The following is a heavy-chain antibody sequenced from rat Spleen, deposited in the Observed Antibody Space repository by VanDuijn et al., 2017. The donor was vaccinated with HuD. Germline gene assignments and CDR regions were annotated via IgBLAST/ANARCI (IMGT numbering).Heavy chain of an antibody. Sequence: EVQLVESGGGLVQPGRSLKLSCVASGFTFGVYGMHWIRQAPTKGLEWVASISPSGTKSHYRDSVKGRFTISRDNAKSTLYLQMESLKSEDTATYYCATDGYYDGIYYAVYVMDAWAQGASVTVSS. CDR1: GFTFGVYG. J-gene: IGHJ4*01. CDR2: ISPSGTKS. V-gene: IGHV5-19*01. CDR3: ATDGYYDGIYYAVYVMDA. D-gene: IGHD1-12*02.